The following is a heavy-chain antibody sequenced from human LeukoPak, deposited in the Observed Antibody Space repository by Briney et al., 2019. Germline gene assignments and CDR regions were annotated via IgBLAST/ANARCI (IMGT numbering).Heavy chain of an antibody. CDR2: IYHSGST. CDR3: ARGIIVGASSRWDY. V-gene: IGHV4-38-2*02. CDR1: GYSISSGYY. Sequence: PSETLSLTCTVSGYSISSGYYWGWIRQPPGKGLEWVGSIYHSGSTYYNPSLMSRVTISVDTSKNQFSLKLSSVTAADTAVYYCARGIIVGASSRWDYWGQGTLVTVSS. J-gene: IGHJ4*02. D-gene: IGHD1-26*01.